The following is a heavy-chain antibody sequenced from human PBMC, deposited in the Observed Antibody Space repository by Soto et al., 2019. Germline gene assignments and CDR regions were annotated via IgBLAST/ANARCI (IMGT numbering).Heavy chain of an antibody. CDR1: GFTFSRNG. V-gene: IGHV3-30*18. Sequence: QVQLVESGGGVVQPGRSLRLSCAASGFTFSRNGMHWVRQAPGKGLEWVAVISYDGSNKYYADSVKGRFTISRDKSKNTVYLQMNSLRAEDTAVYYCAKDRSRSWSFDYWGHCTLVTRSS. CDR3: AKDRSRSWSFDY. CDR2: ISYDGSNK. J-gene: IGHJ4*01. D-gene: IGHD6-13*01.